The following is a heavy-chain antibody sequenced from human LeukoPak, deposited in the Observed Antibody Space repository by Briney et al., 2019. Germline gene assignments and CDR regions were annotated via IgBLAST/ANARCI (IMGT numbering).Heavy chain of an antibody. V-gene: IGHV1-18*01. CDR2: ISAYNGNT. D-gene: IGHD5-24*01. J-gene: IGHJ6*02. CDR3: ARDLYKLRATRGKVYGMDV. Sequence: GASVKVSCKASGYTFTSYGISWVRQAPGQGLEWMGWISAYNGNTNYAQKLQGRVTMTTDTSTSTAYMELRSLRSDDTAVYYCARDLYKLRATRGKVYGMDVWGQGTTVTVSS. CDR1: GYTFTSYG.